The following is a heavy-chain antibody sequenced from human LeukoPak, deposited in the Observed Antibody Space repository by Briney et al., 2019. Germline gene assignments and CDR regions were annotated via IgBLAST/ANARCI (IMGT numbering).Heavy chain of an antibody. CDR2: IKEDGNER. Sequence: GAALVLSCAASGFPFNRYWMSWVRQAPGKGLEWGANIKEDGNERYSEDAVKRRFTISSDNAKYSVFLQMSRLRAEDTAVYYCARAYCGTACYGTFDSWGQGTLVTVSS. CDR1: GFPFNRYW. CDR3: ARAYCGTACYGTFDS. J-gene: IGHJ4*02. D-gene: IGHD2-21*02. V-gene: IGHV3-7*01.